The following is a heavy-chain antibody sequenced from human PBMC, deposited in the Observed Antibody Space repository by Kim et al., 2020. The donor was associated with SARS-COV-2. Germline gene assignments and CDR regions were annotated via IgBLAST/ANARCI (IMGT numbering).Heavy chain of an antibody. D-gene: IGHD1-1*01. V-gene: IGHV3-30*01. Sequence: ADSVKGRFTISRDNSKNTLYLQMNSLRAEDTAVYYCARGSTGYDDAFDIWGQGTMVTVSS. CDR3: ARGSTGYDDAFDI. J-gene: IGHJ3*02.